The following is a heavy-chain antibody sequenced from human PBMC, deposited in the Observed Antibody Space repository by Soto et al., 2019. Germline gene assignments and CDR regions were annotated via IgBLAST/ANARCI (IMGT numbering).Heavy chain of an antibody. V-gene: IGHV3-74*01. CDR2: INSDGRDA. D-gene: IGHD3-3*01. CDR1: GFSFSSYW. CDR3: AILTVFGVVADY. J-gene: IGHJ4*02. Sequence: EVQLVESGGGLVQPGGSLRLSCAASGFSFSSYWMHWVRQTPGKGLVWVSRINSDGRDASYAGPVQGRFTISRDNAKNAVYLQMNSLRVEATAVYYCAILTVFGVVADYWGQGTLVTVSS.